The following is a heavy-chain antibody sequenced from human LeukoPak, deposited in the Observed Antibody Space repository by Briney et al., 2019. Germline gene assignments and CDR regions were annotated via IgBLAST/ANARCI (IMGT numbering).Heavy chain of an antibody. CDR1: GFTFSSYG. V-gene: IGHV3-7*01. CDR2: IKPGGSET. CDR3: ATYRHLPY. J-gene: IGHJ4*02. D-gene: IGHD2-2*02. Sequence: GGSLRLSCAASGFTFSSYGMHWVRQAPGKGLECVANIKPGGSETYYVDSVKGRFTISRDNAKNSLYLQMTSLRAEDTALYYCATYRHLPYWGQGTLVTVSS.